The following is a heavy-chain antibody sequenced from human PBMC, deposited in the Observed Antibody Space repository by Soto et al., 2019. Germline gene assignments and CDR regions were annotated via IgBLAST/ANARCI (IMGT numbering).Heavy chain of an antibody. CDR1: GFTFNNYG. J-gene: IGHJ6*02. D-gene: IGHD3-3*01. V-gene: IGHV3-33*01. CDR2: IWYDGSNE. CDR3: TRDRLFLEWYASYGMDV. Sequence: QVQLVESGGGVVQPGRSLRLSCAASGFTFNNYGILWVRQAPGRGLEWVAMIWYDGSNENYVDSVKGRFTISRDNSKTTQYLQMNSLRAEETAVYYCTRDRLFLEWYASYGMDVGSQGTTVTVSS.